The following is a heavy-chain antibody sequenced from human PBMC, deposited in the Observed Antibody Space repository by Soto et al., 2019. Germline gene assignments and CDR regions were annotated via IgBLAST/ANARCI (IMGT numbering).Heavy chain of an antibody. CDR2: ISGSGGST. D-gene: IGHD2-15*01. CDR1: GFTFSSYA. Sequence: GGSLRLSCAASGFTFSSYAMSWVRQAPGKGLEWVSAISGSGGSTYYADSVKGRFTISRDNSKNTLYLQMNSLRAEDTAVYYCANSMAASGNFDYWGQGTLVTVSS. J-gene: IGHJ4*02. V-gene: IGHV3-23*01. CDR3: ANSMAASGNFDY.